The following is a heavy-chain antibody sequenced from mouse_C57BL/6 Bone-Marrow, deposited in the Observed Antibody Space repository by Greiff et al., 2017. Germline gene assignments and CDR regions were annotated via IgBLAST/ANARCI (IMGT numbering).Heavy chain of an antibody. CDR1: GFTFSDFY. J-gene: IGHJ2*01. V-gene: IGHV7-1*01. CDR3: ARDAGDGAFDY. Sequence: EVKLVESGGGLVQSGRSLRLSCATSGFTFSDFYMEWVRQAPGKGLEWIAASSNKANDYTTEYSASVKGRFIVSRDTSKSILYLQMNALRAEDTAIYYCARDAGDGAFDYWGQGTTLTVSS. D-gene: IGHD1-1*02. CDR2: SSNKANDYTT.